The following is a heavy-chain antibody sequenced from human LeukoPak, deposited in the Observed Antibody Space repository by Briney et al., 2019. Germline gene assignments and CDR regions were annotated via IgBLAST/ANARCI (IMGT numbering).Heavy chain of an antibody. V-gene: IGHV3-9*01. CDR1: GFTFDDYA. CDR2: ISWNSGSI. CDR3: AKGKDGYNHGFQH. D-gene: IGHD5-12*01. J-gene: IGHJ1*01. Sequence: GRSLRLSCAASGFTFDDYAMHWVRQAPGKGLVWVSGISWNSGSIGYADSVKGRFTISRDNAKNSLYLQMNSLRAEDTALYYCAKGKDGYNHGFQHWGQGTLVTVSS.